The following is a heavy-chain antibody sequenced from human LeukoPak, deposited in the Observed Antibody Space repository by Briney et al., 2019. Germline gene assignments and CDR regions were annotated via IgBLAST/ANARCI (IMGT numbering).Heavy chain of an antibody. D-gene: IGHD3-10*01. V-gene: IGHV3-64D*09. Sequence: GGSLRLSCSASGFTFSSFAMHWGRQAPGRGLEYVSAISNNGVNTYYADSVKGRFTISRDNSKNTLYLQMSSLRTEDTAVYYCVTVMVRGVITPFFHYWGQGTLVTVSS. J-gene: IGHJ4*02. CDR1: GFTFSSFA. CDR3: VTVMVRGVITPFFHY. CDR2: ISNNGVNT.